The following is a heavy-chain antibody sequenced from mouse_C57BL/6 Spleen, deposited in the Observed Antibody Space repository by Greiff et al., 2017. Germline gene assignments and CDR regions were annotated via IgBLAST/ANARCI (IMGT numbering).Heavy chain of an antibody. V-gene: IGHV1-50*01. CDR2: IDPSDSYT. J-gene: IGHJ2*01. CDR3: AREGRYFDY. CDR1: GYTFTSYW. Sequence: VQLQHPGAELVKPGASVKLSCKASGYTFTSYWMQWVKQRPGQGLEWIGEIDPSDSYTNYNQKFKGKATLTVDTSSSTAYMQLSSLTSEDSAVYYCAREGRYFDYWGQGTTLTVSS.